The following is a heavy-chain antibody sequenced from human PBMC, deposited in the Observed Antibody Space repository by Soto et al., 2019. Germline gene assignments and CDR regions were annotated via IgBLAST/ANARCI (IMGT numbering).Heavy chain of an antibody. CDR3: AKEYAPIVGTTGYYFDY. CDR2: ISYDGSTK. Sequence: PGGSRRLSCAASGFTFSSYGMHWVRQAPGKGLEWVAVISYDGSTKYYVDSVKGRFTISRDNSKNALYLQMNSLRAEDTAVYYCAKEYAPIVGTTGYYFDYWGQGTLVTVSS. D-gene: IGHD1-26*01. V-gene: IGHV3-30*18. CDR1: GFTFSSYG. J-gene: IGHJ4*02.